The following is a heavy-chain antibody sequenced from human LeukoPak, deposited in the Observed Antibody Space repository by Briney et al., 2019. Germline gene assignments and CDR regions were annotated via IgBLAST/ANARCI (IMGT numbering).Heavy chain of an antibody. CDR2: IYYSGST. V-gene: IGHV4-39*07. Sequence: SETLSLTCTVSGGSISSSSYYWGWIRQPPGKELEWIGSIYYSGSTYYNPSLKSRVTISVDTSKNQFSLKLSSVTAADTAVYYCARVDTGWNYYYYYMDVWGKGTTVTVSS. D-gene: IGHD5-18*01. J-gene: IGHJ6*03. CDR1: GGSISSSSYY. CDR3: ARVDTGWNYYYYYMDV.